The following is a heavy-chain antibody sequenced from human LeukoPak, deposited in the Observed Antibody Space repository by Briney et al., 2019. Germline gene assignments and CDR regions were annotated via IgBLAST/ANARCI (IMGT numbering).Heavy chain of an antibody. J-gene: IGHJ5*01. CDR3: AREGAYRTYGDYSPFDF. CDR1: GGSISGYY. D-gene: IGHD4-17*01. V-gene: IGHV4-4*07. Sequence: SETLSLTCTVSGGSISGYYWSWIRQPAGKGLEWIGRIDMSESTNYNPSLKSRVTISLDTSKNQFSLRLNSVTAADTAVYYCAREGAYRTYGDYSPFDFWGQGTLVTVSS. CDR2: IDMSEST.